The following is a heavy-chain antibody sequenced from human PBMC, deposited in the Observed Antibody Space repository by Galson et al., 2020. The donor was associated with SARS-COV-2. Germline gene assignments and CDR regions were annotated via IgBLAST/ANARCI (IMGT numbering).Heavy chain of an antibody. D-gene: IGHD3-10*01. CDR1: GFTFDDYA. J-gene: IGHJ4*02. Sequence: SLKISCAASGFTFDDYAMHWVRQAPGKGLEWVSGISWNSGSIGYADSVKGRFTISRDNAKNSLYLQMNSLRAEDTALYYCAFGDGPFDYWGQGTLVTVSS. CDR3: AFGDGPFDY. V-gene: IGHV3-9*01. CDR2: ISWNSGSI.